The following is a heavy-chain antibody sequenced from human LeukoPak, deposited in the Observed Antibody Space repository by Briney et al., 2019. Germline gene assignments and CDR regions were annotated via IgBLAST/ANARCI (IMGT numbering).Heavy chain of an antibody. D-gene: IGHD3-3*01. CDR1: GGSISSNNYY. Sequence: KPSETLSLTCTVSGGSISSNNYYWGWIRQPPGKGLEWIGSIYYGGYTYYNPSLKSRVTISVDTSKNQFSLKLSSVTAADTAVYYCARDRPYYDFWSAFAPGDYYYGMDAWGQGTTVTVSS. J-gene: IGHJ6*02. CDR3: ARDRPYYDFWSAFAPGDYYYGMDA. CDR2: IYYGGYT. V-gene: IGHV4-39*07.